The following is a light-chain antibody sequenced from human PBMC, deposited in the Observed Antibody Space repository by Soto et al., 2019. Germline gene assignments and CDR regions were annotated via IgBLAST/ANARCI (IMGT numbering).Light chain of an antibody. J-gene: IGLJ1*01. CDR3: QSYDYSLSISYL. Sequence: QSVLTQPPSVSGAPGQRVTISCTGTSSNIGAGYDVQWYQHHPGTAPKLLLYDNTNRPSGVPDRFSGSKSGTSASLAIAGLQPEDEDDYDCQSYDYSLSISYLFGTGTKVTVL. CDR1: SSNIGAGYD. CDR2: DNT. V-gene: IGLV1-40*01.